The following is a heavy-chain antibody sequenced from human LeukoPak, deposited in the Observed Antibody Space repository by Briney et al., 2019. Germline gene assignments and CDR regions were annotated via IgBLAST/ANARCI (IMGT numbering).Heavy chain of an antibody. D-gene: IGHD3-16*01. Sequence: GGSLRLSCSASGFTFSSYSMNWVRQAPGKGLEWVSYITSSSSTIYYADSVKGRFTISRDNAKNSLYLQMNSLRAEDTAVYYCARDRSLMYYGMDVWGQGTTVTVSS. CDR2: ITSSSSTI. CDR3: ARDRSLMYYGMDV. V-gene: IGHV3-48*04. CDR1: GFTFSSYS. J-gene: IGHJ6*02.